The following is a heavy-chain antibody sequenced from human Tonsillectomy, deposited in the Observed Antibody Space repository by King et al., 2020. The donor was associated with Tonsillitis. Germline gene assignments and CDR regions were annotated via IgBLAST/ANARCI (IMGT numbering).Heavy chain of an antibody. J-gene: IGHJ4*02. D-gene: IGHD2-21*02. V-gene: IGHV4-59*08. CDR3: ARTIYAYCGGDCYFYYFDY. Sequence: VQLQESGPGLVKPSETLSLTCTVSGGSISSYYWSWIRQPPGKGLEWIGYIYYSGSTNYNPYPKSRVTITVDTSKNQFSLRLSSLTAADTAVYYCARTIYAYCGGDCYFYYFDYWGQGTLVTVSS. CDR2: IYYSGST. CDR1: GGSISSYY.